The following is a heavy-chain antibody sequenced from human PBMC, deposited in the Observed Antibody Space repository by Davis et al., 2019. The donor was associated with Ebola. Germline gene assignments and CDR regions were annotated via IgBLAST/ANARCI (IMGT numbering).Heavy chain of an antibody. CDR3: AREGGLGYCSSTSCYVGVYYYYYGMDV. J-gene: IGHJ6*02. CDR2: ISSSGSTI. Sequence: GGSLRLSCAASGFTFSDYYMSWIRQAPGKGLEWVSYISSSGSTIYYADSVKGRFTISRDNAKNSLYLQMNSLRAEDTAVYYCAREGGLGYCSSTSCYVGVYYYYYGMDVWGQGTTVTVSS. V-gene: IGHV3-11*04. D-gene: IGHD2-2*01. CDR1: GFTFSDYY.